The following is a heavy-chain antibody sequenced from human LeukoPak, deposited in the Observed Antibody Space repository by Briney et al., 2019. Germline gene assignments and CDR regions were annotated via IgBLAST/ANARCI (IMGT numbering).Heavy chain of an antibody. V-gene: IGHV1-69*06. CDR1: GGTFSSYA. Sequence: SVKVSCKASGGTFSSYAISWVRQAPGQGLEWMGGIIPIFGTANYAQKFQGRVTITADKSTSTAYMELSSLRSEDTAVYYCAITYYYGSGSYPAYYFDYWGQGTLVTVSS. CDR3: AITYYYGSGSYPAYYFDY. D-gene: IGHD3-10*01. J-gene: IGHJ4*02. CDR2: IIPIFGTA.